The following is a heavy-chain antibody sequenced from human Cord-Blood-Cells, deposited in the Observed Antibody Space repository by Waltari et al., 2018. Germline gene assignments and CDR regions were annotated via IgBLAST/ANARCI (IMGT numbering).Heavy chain of an antibody. Sequence: QVQLQQWGAGLLKPSETLSLTCAVYGGSFSGYYWSWIRQPPGKGLEWIGEINHSGSTNYNPSLKSRVTISVDTSKNQFSLKLSSVTAADTAVYYCARVGTGYSSGWYGAFDIWGQGTMVTVSS. V-gene: IGHV4-34*01. J-gene: IGHJ3*02. D-gene: IGHD6-19*01. CDR2: INHSGST. CDR3: ARVGTGYSSGWYGAFDI. CDR1: GGSFSGYY.